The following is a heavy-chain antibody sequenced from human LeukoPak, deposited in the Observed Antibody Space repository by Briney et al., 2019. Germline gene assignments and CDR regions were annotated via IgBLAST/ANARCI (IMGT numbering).Heavy chain of an antibody. V-gene: IGHV3-74*01. CDR1: GFTFSSYW. Sequence: GGSLRLSCGSSGFTFSSYWMHWVRQAPGRGLVGVSRINNDGSSTSYADSVQGRLTISRDNAKNTLYLQMNSLRAECTALYYCARVARGDYYYYYMDVWGKGTTVTVSS. J-gene: IGHJ6*03. D-gene: IGHD3-10*01. CDR2: INNDGSST. CDR3: ARVARGDYYYYYMDV.